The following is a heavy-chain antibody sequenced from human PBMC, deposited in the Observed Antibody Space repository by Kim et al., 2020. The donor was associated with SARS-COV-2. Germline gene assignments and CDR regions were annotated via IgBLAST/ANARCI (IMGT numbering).Heavy chain of an antibody. CDR2: INHSGST. CDR3: ARGHNPQIAARPLFP. V-gene: IGHV4-34*01. D-gene: IGHD6-6*01. CDR1: GGSFSVYY. Sequence: SETLSLTCAVYGGSFSVYYRSWIRQPPGRGLEWIGEINHSGSTNYNPSLKSRVTISVDTSQNQFSLKLSFVTAADKAVYYCARGHNPQIAARPLFPWGQGTLVTVSS. J-gene: IGHJ5*02.